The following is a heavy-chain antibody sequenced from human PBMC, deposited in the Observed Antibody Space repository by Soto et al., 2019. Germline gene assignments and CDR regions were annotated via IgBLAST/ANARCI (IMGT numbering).Heavy chain of an antibody. Sequence: GASVKVSCKASGVTFSSYAISWVRQASGQGLEWMGGIIPIFGTANYAQKFQGRVTITTDESTSTAYMELSSLRSEDTAVYYCARDNLNWNDVDVGATPLVYWGQGTLVTVSS. CDR1: GVTFSSYA. D-gene: IGHD1-1*01. V-gene: IGHV1-69*05. CDR2: IIPIFGTA. J-gene: IGHJ4*02. CDR3: ARDNLNWNDVDVGATPLVY.